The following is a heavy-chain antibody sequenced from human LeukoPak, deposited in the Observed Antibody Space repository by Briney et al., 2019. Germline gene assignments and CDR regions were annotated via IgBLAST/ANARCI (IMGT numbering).Heavy chain of an antibody. D-gene: IGHD1-1*01. J-gene: IGHJ5*02. CDR3: ATIRTGANWYDP. CDR2: IYYSGHT. Sequence: SETLSLTCTVSGASISSEGYYWSWIRQHPGEGLELIGFIYYSGHTYYNPSLKSRVSISPDASKSQIFLKLSSATAADTAIYYCATIRTGANWYDPWGQGTLVTVSS. V-gene: IGHV4-31*03. CDR1: GASISSEGYY.